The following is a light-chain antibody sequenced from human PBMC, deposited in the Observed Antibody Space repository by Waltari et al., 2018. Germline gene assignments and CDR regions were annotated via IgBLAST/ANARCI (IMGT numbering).Light chain of an antibody. J-gene: IGKJ5*01. V-gene: IGKV1-5*03. CDR2: KAS. Sequence: DIQMTQSPSNLSASVGDRVTITCRASQSIGTWLAWYQQKPGKAPNLLIYKASSLENGVPSRFSGSGSGTEFTLTISSLQPDDFATYCCQQYYTYSPVTFGQGTRLEIK. CDR1: QSIGTW. CDR3: QQYYTYSPVT.